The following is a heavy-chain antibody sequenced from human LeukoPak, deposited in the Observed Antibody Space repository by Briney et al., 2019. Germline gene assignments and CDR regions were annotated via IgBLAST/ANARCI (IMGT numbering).Heavy chain of an antibody. V-gene: IGHV4-59*08. CDR3: ARHRDYYDT. CDR2: IFSTSGA. CDR1: GSSINYNF. Sequence: SETLSLTCTVSGSSINYNFWTCTRHPPRKALEWIGYIFSTSGANYSPSLKSRVLISRDTSKNQISLKLTSVTAADTAVYFCARHRDYYDTWGHGTLVTVSS. D-gene: IGHD3-22*01. J-gene: IGHJ4*01.